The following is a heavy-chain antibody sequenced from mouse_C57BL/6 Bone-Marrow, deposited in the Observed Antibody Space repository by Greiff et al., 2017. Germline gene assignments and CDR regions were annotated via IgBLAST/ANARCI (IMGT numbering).Heavy chain of an antibody. Sequence: EVQLVQSGGGLVKPGGSLKLSCAASGFTFSSYTMSWVRQTPEKRLEWVATISGGGGNTYYPDSVKGRFTISRDNAKNTLYLQMSSLRSEDTDLYDCARGYFFDYWGQCTTLTVSS. CDR1: GFTFSSYT. CDR2: ISGGGGNT. CDR3: ARGYFFDY. D-gene: IGHD3-1*01. V-gene: IGHV5-9*01. J-gene: IGHJ2*01.